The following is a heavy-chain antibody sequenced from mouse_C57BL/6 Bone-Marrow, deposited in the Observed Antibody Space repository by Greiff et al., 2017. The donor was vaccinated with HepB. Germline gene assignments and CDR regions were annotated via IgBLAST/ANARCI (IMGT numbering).Heavy chain of an antibody. Sequence: VQLKESGPELVKPGASVKMSCKASGYTFTDYNMHWVKQSHGKSLEWIGYINPNNGGTSYNQKFKGKATLTVNKSSSTAYMELRSLTSEDSAVYYCARDGYLVVAGAMDYWGQGTSVTVSS. D-gene: IGHD1-1*01. J-gene: IGHJ4*01. V-gene: IGHV1-22*01. CDR3: ARDGYLVVAGAMDY. CDR2: INPNNGGT. CDR1: GYTFTDYN.